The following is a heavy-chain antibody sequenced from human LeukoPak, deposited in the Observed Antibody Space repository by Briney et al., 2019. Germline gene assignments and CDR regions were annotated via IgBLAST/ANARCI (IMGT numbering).Heavy chain of an antibody. CDR1: GFTVSSNY. V-gene: IGHV3-53*01. D-gene: IGHD2-15*01. CDR2: LYSGGST. J-gene: IGHJ4*02. CDR3: ARSDSFYFFDY. Sequence: GGSLRLSCAASGFTVSSNYMSWVRQAPGKGLEWVSVLYSGGSTYYPDSVKGRFTFSRDNSKNTLYLQMNSLRAEDTAVYYCARSDSFYFFDYWGQGTLVTVSS.